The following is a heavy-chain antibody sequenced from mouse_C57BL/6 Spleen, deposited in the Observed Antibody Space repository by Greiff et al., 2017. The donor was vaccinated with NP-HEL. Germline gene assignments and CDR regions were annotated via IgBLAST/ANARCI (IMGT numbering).Heavy chain of an antibody. V-gene: IGHV5-6*01. J-gene: IGHJ2*01. CDR1: GFTFSSYG. CDR3: ARHWGDGYLDY. Sequence: EVKLVESGGDLVKPGGSLKLSCAASGFTFSSYGMSWVRQTPDKRLEWVATISSGGSYTYYPDSVKGRFTISRDNAKNTLYLQMSSLKSEDTAMYYCARHWGDGYLDYWGQGTTLTVSS. CDR2: ISSGGSYT. D-gene: IGHD2-3*01.